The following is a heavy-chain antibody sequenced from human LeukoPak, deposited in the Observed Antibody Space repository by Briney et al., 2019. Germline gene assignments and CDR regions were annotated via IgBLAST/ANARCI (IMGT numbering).Heavy chain of an antibody. J-gene: IGHJ6*02. CDR2: ISGSGRTT. CDR3: AKLGALMKNGLDV. D-gene: IGHD3-16*01. Sequence: GGSLRLSCAASGVTFSNYTMSWVRQAPGKGLEWVSDISGSGRTTNYADSVKGRFTISRDRSKNTLDLQMNSLRAEDTAVYYCAKLGALMKNGLDVWGQGTTVTVSS. CDR1: GVTFSNYT. V-gene: IGHV3-23*01.